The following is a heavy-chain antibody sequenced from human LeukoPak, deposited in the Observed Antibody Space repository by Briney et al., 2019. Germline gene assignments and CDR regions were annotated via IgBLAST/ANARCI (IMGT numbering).Heavy chain of an antibody. CDR2: IYPGGSDT. D-gene: IGHD6-19*01. CDR1: GYSFTNYW. Sequence: GESLKISCKGSGYSFTNYWIGWVRQMPGKGLEWMGVIYPGGSDTRYSPSFQGQVTISADKSISTAYLQWSSLKASDTAMYYCARRGEMAALDYWGQGTLVTVSS. V-gene: IGHV5-51*01. CDR3: ARRGEMAALDY. J-gene: IGHJ4*02.